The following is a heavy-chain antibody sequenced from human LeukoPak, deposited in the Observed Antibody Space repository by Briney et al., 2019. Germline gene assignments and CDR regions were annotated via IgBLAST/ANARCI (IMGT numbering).Heavy chain of an antibody. J-gene: IGHJ4*02. CDR1: GFTFSSYA. CDR3: AKDPYYYGSGSYRY. V-gene: IGHV3-23*01. Sequence: QSGGSLRLSCAASGFTFSSYAMSWVRQAPGKGLEWVSAISGSGGSTDYADSVKGRFTISRDNSKNTLYLQMNSLRAEDTAVYYCAKDPYYYGSGSYRYWGQGTLVTVSS. D-gene: IGHD3-10*01. CDR2: ISGSGGST.